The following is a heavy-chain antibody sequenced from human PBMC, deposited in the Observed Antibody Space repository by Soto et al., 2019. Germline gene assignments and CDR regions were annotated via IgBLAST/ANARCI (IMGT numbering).Heavy chain of an antibody. CDR1: GFTLRSYW. Sequence: PGGSLRLSCAASGFTLRSYWMSWVRQAPGKGLEWLATIKTDASEKKYVDSVKGRFTVSRDNSKNTLYLQMNSLRAEDTAVYYCAKDRNYPRDQFHYWGQGTLVTVSS. V-gene: IGHV3-7*03. J-gene: IGHJ4*02. CDR3: AKDRNYPRDQFHY. CDR2: IKTDASEK. D-gene: IGHD1-7*01.